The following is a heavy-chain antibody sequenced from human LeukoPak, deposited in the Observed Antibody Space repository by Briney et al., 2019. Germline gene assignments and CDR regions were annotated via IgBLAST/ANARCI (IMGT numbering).Heavy chain of an antibody. CDR1: GYTFTGYY. CDR3: ARDRSKYQLLYSWFDP. V-gene: IGHV1-2*02. D-gene: IGHD2-2*02. Sequence: ASVKVSCKASGYTFTGYYMHWVRQAPGQGLEWMGWINPNSGGTNYAQKFQGRATMTRDTSISTAYMELSRLRSDDTAVYYCARDRSKYQLLYSWFDPWGQGTLVTVSS. J-gene: IGHJ5*02. CDR2: INPNSGGT.